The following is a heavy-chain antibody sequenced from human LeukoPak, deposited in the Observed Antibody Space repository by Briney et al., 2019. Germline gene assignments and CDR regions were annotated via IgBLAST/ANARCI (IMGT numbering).Heavy chain of an antibody. J-gene: IGHJ4*02. D-gene: IGHD3-10*01. Sequence: PGGSLRLSCAVSGFTFSTYAMTWARQAPGKGLEWVSGISGSGDTTNYADSVKGRFTISRDNSKNTLYLQMNSLRVEDTAVYFCANGSGGVYSGLVYWGQGTLAIVSS. V-gene: IGHV3-23*01. CDR3: ANGSGGVYSGLVY. CDR2: ISGSGDTT. CDR1: GFTFSTYA.